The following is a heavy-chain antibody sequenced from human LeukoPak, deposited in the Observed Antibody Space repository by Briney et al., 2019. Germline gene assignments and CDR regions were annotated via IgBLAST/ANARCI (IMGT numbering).Heavy chain of an antibody. CDR3: AREEYYYGSGSSVIDN. CDR1: GFTFGDYA. CDR2: ISSSGSAM. Sequence: GGSLRLSCTASGFTFGDYAMTWVRQAPGKGLEWVSYISSSGSAMYYADSVKGRFTISRDNAKNSLYLQMNSLRAEDTAVYYCAREEYYYGSGSSVIDNWGQGTLVTVSS. J-gene: IGHJ4*02. D-gene: IGHD3-10*01. V-gene: IGHV3-48*03.